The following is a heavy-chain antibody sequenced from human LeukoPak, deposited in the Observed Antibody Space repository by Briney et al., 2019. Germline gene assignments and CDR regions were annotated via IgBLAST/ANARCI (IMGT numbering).Heavy chain of an antibody. J-gene: IGHJ4*02. D-gene: IGHD1-26*01. CDR3: AKRRDSDTRWWGDFDS. CDR1: GFTFSSYA. Sequence: GGSLSLSCAASGFTFSSYALYWLRQAPGTGLECVSGIGTSADIDYADSVKGRFSISRDNSKTTLYLQMNNLRAEDTAVYYCAKRRDSDTRWWGDFDSWGQGTLVTVSS. CDR2: IGTSADI. V-gene: IGHV3-23*01.